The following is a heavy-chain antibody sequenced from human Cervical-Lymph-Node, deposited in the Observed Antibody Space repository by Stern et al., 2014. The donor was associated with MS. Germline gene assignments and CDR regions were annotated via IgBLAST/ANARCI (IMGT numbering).Heavy chain of an antibody. CDR3: ARDKGGPGAFEI. Sequence: VQLVESGGGLVQPGGSLRLSCAASGFTLSDRYMDWVRQAPGKGLEWVGRIQDKANGGTTEYAASVKGRFTISRDDSKNSLYLQMNSMLTEDTAVYYCARDKGGPGAFEIWGQGTVVAVSS. CDR1: GFTLSDRY. J-gene: IGHJ3*02. V-gene: IGHV3-72*01. CDR2: IQDKANGGTT.